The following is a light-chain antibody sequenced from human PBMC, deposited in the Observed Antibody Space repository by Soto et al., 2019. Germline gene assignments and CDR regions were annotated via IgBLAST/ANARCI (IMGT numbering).Light chain of an antibody. CDR1: QSLSSSF. CDR2: GAS. CDR3: QQYGSSGT. Sequence: EIVLTQSPGTVSLSPGERATLSCRASQSLSSSFLAWYQQKPGQAPRLLIYGASNRATGIPDRFSGSGSGTDFTLTISRLEPEDFAVYYCQQYGSSGTFGQGTKVDIK. V-gene: IGKV3-20*01. J-gene: IGKJ1*01.